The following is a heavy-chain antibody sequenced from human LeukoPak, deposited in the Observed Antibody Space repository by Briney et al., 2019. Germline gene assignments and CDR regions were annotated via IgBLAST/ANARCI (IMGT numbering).Heavy chain of an antibody. CDR1: GFTFDDYA. J-gene: IGHJ4*02. CDR3: AKDRGYSYGLFDY. Sequence: PGRSLRLSCAASGFTFDDYAMHWVRQAPGKGLEWVSGISWNSGSIGYADSVKGRFTISRDNAKNSLYLQMNSLGAEDTALYYCAKDRGYSYGLFDYWGQGTLVTVSS. CDR2: ISWNSGSI. D-gene: IGHD5-18*01. V-gene: IGHV3-9*01.